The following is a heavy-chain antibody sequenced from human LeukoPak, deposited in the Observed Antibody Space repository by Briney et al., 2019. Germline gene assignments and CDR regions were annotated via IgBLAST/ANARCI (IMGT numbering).Heavy chain of an antibody. V-gene: IGHV3-7*03. CDR2: IKQDGSEK. Sequence: PGGSLRLSCAASGFIFKDYWMIWVRQAPGKGLEWVANIKQDGSEKYYVDSVEGRFTISRGNAKNSLYLQMNTLRAEDTAMYYCAKDAQPRSRWFDPWGQGTLVTVSS. J-gene: IGHJ5*02. CDR3: AKDAQPRSRWFDP. D-gene: IGHD3-16*01. CDR1: GFIFKDYW.